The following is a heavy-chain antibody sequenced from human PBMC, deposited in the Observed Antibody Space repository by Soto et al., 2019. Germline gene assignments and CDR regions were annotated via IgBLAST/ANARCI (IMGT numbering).Heavy chain of an antibody. D-gene: IGHD2-21*02. Sequence: GASVKVSCKASGYSSTSYAMHWVRQAPGQRLEWMGWINAGNGNTKYSQKFQGRVTITRDTSASTAYMELSSLRSEDTAVYYCASEYCGGDCYSAARYGMDVWGQGTTVTVSS. CDR2: INAGNGNT. J-gene: IGHJ6*02. V-gene: IGHV1-3*01. CDR3: ASEYCGGDCYSAARYGMDV. CDR1: GYSSTSYA.